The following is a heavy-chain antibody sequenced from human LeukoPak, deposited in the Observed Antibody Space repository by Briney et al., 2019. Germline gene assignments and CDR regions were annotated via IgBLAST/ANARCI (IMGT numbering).Heavy chain of an antibody. D-gene: IGHD6-19*01. Sequence: SETLSLKRTVSGDTLSSYYWSWIRQPAGKGLEWIGRIYTSGSSNSNPSLKSRVTMSADTSKNQFSLKLSSVTAADTAVYYCARDISVAGSFLLFDYWGQGTLVTVSS. V-gene: IGHV4-4*07. CDR2: IYTSGSS. J-gene: IGHJ4*02. CDR3: ARDISVAGSFLLFDY. CDR1: GDTLSSYY.